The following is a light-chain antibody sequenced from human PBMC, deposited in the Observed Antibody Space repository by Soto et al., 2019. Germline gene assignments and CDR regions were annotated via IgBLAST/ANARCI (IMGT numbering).Light chain of an antibody. CDR1: QTVWST. V-gene: IGKV3-15*01. CDR3: QQYNKWPLT. Sequence: EIVMTQSPGTLSVSPGERATLSCRASQTVWSTLAWYQQRPGQAPRLLIYGASTRATGIPARFSGSGSRTEFTLSISSLQSEDFAVYYCQQYNKWPLTFGGGTKVEIK. J-gene: IGKJ4*01. CDR2: GAS.